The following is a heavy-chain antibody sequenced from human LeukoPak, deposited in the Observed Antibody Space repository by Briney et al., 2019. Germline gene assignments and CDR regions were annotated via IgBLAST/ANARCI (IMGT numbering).Heavy chain of an antibody. CDR3: ARRQGLYSSGWYWRFDY. V-gene: IGHV4-34*01. D-gene: IGHD6-19*01. Sequence: SETLSLTCAVYGGSFSGYYWSWIRQPPGKGLGWIGEINHSGSTNYNPSLKSRVTISVDTSKNQFSLKLSSVTAADTAVYYCARRQGLYSSGWYWRFDYWGQGTLVTVSS. CDR1: GGSFSGYY. CDR2: INHSGST. J-gene: IGHJ4*02.